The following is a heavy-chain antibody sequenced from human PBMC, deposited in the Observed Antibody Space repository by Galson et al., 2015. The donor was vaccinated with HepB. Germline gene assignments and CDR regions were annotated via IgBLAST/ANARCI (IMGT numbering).Heavy chain of an antibody. D-gene: IGHD6-13*01. CDR1: GFTFSDYY. J-gene: IGHJ3*02. CDR3: ARDHPSSSSDAFDI. Sequence: SLRLSCAASGFTFSDYYMSWIRQAPGKGLEWVSYISNSGNTIYYADSVKGRFTISRDNAKNSLYLQMNSLRAEDTAVYYCARDHPSSSSDAFDIWGQGTMVTVSS. CDR2: ISNSGNTI. V-gene: IGHV3-11*01.